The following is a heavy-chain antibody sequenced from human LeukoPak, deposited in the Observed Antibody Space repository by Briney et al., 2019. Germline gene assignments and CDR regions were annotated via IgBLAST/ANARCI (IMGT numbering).Heavy chain of an antibody. CDR1: GVSISSSNSY. CDR2: IYYSGNT. CDR3: ARHLGDDYGLTFDY. V-gene: IGHV4-39*01. J-gene: IGHJ4*02. D-gene: IGHD4-17*01. Sequence: SETLSLTCTVSGVSISSSNSYWGWIRQPPGKGLEWIGSIYYSGNTYYNASLKSQVSISIDTSKNQFSLRLTSVTAADTAVYYCARHLGDDYGLTFDYWGQGTLVTVSS.